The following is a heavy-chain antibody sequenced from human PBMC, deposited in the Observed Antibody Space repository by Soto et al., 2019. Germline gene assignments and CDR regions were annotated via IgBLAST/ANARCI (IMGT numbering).Heavy chain of an antibody. J-gene: IGHJ4*02. V-gene: IGHV3-7*01. Sequence: GSLRLSGAASGFTFRSSWMNWVRQAPGKGLEWVAGIKEDGSEKYYVDFVKGRFTISRDNAENSLYLQMNGLRAEDTAVYYCARDRGYSCFDYWGLGTLVTVSS. CDR2: IKEDGSEK. D-gene: IGHD5-18*01. CDR3: ARDRGYSCFDY. CDR1: GFTFRSSW.